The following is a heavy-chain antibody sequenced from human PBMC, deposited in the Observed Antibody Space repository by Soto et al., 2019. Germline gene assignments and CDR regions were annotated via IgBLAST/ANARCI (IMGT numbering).Heavy chain of an antibody. D-gene: IGHD5-18*01. CDR3: VKAKWYTAMVPFDY. Sequence: GGSLRLSCSASGFTFSSYAMHWVRQAPGKGLEYVSAISSNGGSTYYADSVKRRFTISRDNSKNTLYLQMSSLRAEDTAVYYCVKAKWYTAMVPFDYWGQGTLVTVSS. CDR2: ISSNGGST. J-gene: IGHJ4*02. V-gene: IGHV3-64D*08. CDR1: GFTFSSYA.